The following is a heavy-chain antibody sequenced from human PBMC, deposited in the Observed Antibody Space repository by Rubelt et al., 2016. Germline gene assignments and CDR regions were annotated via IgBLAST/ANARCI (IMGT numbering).Heavy chain of an antibody. J-gene: IGHJ5*02. CDR3: ARVETTVFNWFDP. D-gene: IGHD4-17*01. CDR1: GGSTSSSY. Sequence: QVQLQESGPGLVKPSETLSLTCTVSGGSTSSSYWTWIRQPPGKGLEWIGYIHYSGSANYNPSLKSRVTISVDTSKNQFSLKLSSVTAADTAVYYCARVETTVFNWFDPWGQGTLVTVSS. V-gene: IGHV4-59*01. CDR2: IHYSGSA.